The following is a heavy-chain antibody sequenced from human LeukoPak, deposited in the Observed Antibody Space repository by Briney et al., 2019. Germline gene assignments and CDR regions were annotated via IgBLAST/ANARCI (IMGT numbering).Heavy chain of an antibody. CDR3: AKEMQGTVRAAAGSCLPGDY. D-gene: IGHD6-13*01. CDR2: ISYDGSNK. Sequence: GGSLRLSCAASGFTFSSYGMHWVRQAPGKGLEWVAVISYDGSNKYYADSVKGRFTISRDNSKNTLYLQMNSLRAEDTAVYYCAKEMQGTVRAAAGSCLPGDYWGQGTLVTVSS. CDR1: GFTFSSYG. V-gene: IGHV3-30*18. J-gene: IGHJ4*02.